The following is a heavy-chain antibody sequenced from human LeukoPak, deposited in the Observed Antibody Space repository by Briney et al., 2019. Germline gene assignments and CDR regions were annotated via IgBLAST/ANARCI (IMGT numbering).Heavy chain of an antibody. CDR3: AREGIIWGTYRYFDY. D-gene: IGHD3-16*01. V-gene: IGHV3-48*01. CDR2: ITSSSSTI. Sequence: GGSLRLSCAASGFTFDAYAMNWVRQAPGKGLEWLSYITSSSSTIYYADSVKGRFTISRDNAKNSLYLRMNSLRAEDTAVYYCAREGIIWGTYRYFDYWGQGTLVTVSS. J-gene: IGHJ4*02. CDR1: GFTFDAYA.